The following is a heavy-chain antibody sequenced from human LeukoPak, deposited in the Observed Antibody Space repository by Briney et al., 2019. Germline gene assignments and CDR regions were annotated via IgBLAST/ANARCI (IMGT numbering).Heavy chain of an antibody. D-gene: IGHD3-22*01. CDR2: ISSSGSTI. CDR3: ARNGPYYYDSSGLYYFDY. CDR1: GFTFCSYE. V-gene: IGHV3-48*03. Sequence: GGSLRLSXAASGFTFCSYEMNWVRQAPGKGLEWLSYISSSGSTIYYADSVKGRFTISRDNAKNSLYLQMNSLRAEDTAVYYCARNGPYYYDSSGLYYFDYWGQGTLVTVSS. J-gene: IGHJ4*02.